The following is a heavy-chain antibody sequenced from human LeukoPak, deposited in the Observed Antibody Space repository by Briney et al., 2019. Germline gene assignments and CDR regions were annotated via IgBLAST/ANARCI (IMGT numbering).Heavy chain of an antibody. CDR2: IYSGGST. Sequence: PGGSLRLSCAASGFTFSSYAMSWVRQAPGKGLEWVSVIYSGGSTYYADSVKGRFTISRDNSKNTLYLQVNSLRAEDTAVYYCASQTTVKYYFDYWGQGTLVTVSS. CDR1: GFTFSSYA. V-gene: IGHV3-53*01. CDR3: ASQTTVKYYFDY. J-gene: IGHJ4*02. D-gene: IGHD4-17*01.